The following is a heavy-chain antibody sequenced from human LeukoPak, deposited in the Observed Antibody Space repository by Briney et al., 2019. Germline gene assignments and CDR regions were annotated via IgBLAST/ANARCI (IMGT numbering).Heavy chain of an antibody. Sequence: GGSLRLSCAASGFSLTTYPMNWIRQVPGKGLEWVSHISSDGNTEYYADSVRVRFTMSRDNAKNSLDLHMNSLRAEDTAVYYCARDIVNGPFVTSLESWGQGALVTVSS. CDR3: ARDIVNGPFVTSLES. J-gene: IGHJ4*02. CDR1: GFSLTTYP. CDR2: ISSDGNTE. V-gene: IGHV3-48*03. D-gene: IGHD2-8*01.